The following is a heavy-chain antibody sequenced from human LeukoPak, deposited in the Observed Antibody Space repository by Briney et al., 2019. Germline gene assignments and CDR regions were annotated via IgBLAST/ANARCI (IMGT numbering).Heavy chain of an antibody. CDR1: GFTFSSYG. Sequence: GGSLRLSCAASGFTFSSYGMHWVRQAPGKGLEWVAVISNDGSNKYYADSVKGRFTISRDNSKNTLYLQMNSLRAEDTAVYYCAKDQDSSSWYGMDVWGKGTTVTVSS. D-gene: IGHD6-13*01. CDR2: ISNDGSNK. CDR3: AKDQDSSSWYGMDV. V-gene: IGHV3-30*18. J-gene: IGHJ6*04.